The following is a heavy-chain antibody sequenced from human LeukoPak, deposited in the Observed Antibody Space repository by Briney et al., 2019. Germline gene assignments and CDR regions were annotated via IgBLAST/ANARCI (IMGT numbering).Heavy chain of an antibody. CDR1: GFTFSSYA. V-gene: IGHV3-30-3*01. CDR2: ISYDGSNK. D-gene: IGHD4-23*01. J-gene: IGHJ4*02. Sequence: PGGSLRLSCAASGFTFSSYAMHWVRQAPGKGLEWVAVISYDGSNKYYADSVKGRFTISRDNSKNTLYLQMNSLRAGDTAVYYCARSKPLYDYGGNPLDYWGQGTLVTVSS. CDR3: ARSKPLYDYGGNPLDY.